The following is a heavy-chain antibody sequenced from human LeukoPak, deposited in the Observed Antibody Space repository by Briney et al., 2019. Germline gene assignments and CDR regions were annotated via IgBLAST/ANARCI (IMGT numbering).Heavy chain of an antibody. Sequence: ESGPALVKPTQTLTLTCTFSGFSLSTSGMCVSWIRQPPGKALEWLARIDWDDDKYYSTSLKTRLTISKDTSKNQVVLTMTNMDPVDTATYYCARGTGYCSSTSCYTGAFDIWGQGTMVTVSS. CDR3: ARGTGYCSSTSCYTGAFDI. V-gene: IGHV2-70*11. J-gene: IGHJ3*02. CDR2: IDWDDDK. D-gene: IGHD2-2*02. CDR1: GFSLSTSGMC.